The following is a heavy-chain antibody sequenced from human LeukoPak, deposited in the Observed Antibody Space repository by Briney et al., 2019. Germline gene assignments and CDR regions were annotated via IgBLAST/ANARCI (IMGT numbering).Heavy chain of an antibody. CDR2: IKQDGSEK. V-gene: IGHV3-7*04. CDR3: ARALVPAARDAFDI. CDR1: GFTFSGYW. Sequence: GGSLRLSCAASGFTFSGYWMSWVRQAPGKGLEWVANIKQDGSEKYYVDSVKGRFTISRDNAKKSLYLQMNSLRGEDTAVYYCARALVPAARDAFDIWGQGTMVTASS. D-gene: IGHD2-2*01. J-gene: IGHJ3*02.